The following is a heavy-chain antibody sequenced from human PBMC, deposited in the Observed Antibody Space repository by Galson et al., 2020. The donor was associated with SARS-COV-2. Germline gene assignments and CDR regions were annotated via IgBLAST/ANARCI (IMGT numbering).Heavy chain of an antibody. Sequence: SETLSLTCTVSGGSISSYYWSWIRQPPGKGLEWIGYIYYSGSTNYNPSLKSRVTISVDTSKNQFSLKLSSVTAAYTAVYYCARGFDYWGQGTLVTVSS. CDR3: ARGFDY. CDR2: IYYSGST. CDR1: GGSISSYY. V-gene: IGHV4-59*08. J-gene: IGHJ4*02.